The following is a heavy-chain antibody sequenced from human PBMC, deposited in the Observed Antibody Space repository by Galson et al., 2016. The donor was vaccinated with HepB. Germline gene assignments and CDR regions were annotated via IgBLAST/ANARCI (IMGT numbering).Heavy chain of an antibody. V-gene: IGHV4-4*02. D-gene: IGHD5-18*01. CDR3: ARQGAIGYCYGR. CDR1: GDSITSGNW. J-gene: IGHJ4*02. CDR2: IFHSGST. Sequence: SETLSLTCNVSGDSITSGNWWPWVRQPPGKGLEWIGEIFHSGSTKYNPSLERRVTISVDKSRNQVSLHLDSVTAADTAVYYCARQGAIGYCYGRWGQGTLVTVSS.